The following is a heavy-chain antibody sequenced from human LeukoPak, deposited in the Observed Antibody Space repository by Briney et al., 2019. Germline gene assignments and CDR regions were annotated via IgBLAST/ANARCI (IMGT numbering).Heavy chain of an antibody. Sequence: PSETLSLTCTVSGGPISSYYWSWIRQPPGKGLEWIGYIYYSGSTNYNPSLKSRVTISVDTSKNQFSLKLSSVTAADTAVYYCARGVTIFGVVTGSLYYYYMDVWGKGTTVTVSS. CDR2: IYYSGST. CDR3: ARGVTIFGVVTGSLYYYYMDV. D-gene: IGHD3-3*01. J-gene: IGHJ6*03. V-gene: IGHV4-59*01. CDR1: GGPISSYY.